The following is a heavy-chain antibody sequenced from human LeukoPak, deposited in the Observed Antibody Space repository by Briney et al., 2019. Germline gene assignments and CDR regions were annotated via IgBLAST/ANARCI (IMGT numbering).Heavy chain of an antibody. D-gene: IGHD3-22*01. V-gene: IGHV1-69*05. J-gene: IGHJ4*02. CDR3: ARGLETHVVITPFDY. Sequence: GASVKVSCKASGGTFSSYAISWVRQAPGQGLEWMGGIIPIFGTANYAQKFQGRVTITTDESTSTAYMELSSLRSEDTAAYYCARGLETHVVITPFDYWGQGTLVTVSS. CDR2: IIPIFGTA. CDR1: GGTFSSYA.